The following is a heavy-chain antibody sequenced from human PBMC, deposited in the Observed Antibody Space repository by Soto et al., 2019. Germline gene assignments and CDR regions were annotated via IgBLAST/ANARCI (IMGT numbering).Heavy chain of an antibody. Sequence: SGPTLVNPTQTLTLTCTFSGFSLSTSGMCXTWIRQPPGKALEWRALIDWDDDKYYSTSLKTRLTISKDTSKNQVVLTLTNMDTVDTATYCCARSSKPYTSGRWGRFDIWGQGTTVTVSS. CDR2: IDWDDDK. CDR3: ARSSKPYTSGRWGRFDI. V-gene: IGHV2-70*13. J-gene: IGHJ3*02. CDR1: GFSLSTSGMC. D-gene: IGHD6-19*01.